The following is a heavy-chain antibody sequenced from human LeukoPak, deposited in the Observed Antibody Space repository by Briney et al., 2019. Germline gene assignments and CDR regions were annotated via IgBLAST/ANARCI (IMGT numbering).Heavy chain of an antibody. J-gene: IGHJ4*02. D-gene: IGHD5-18*01. CDR2: INPNSGGT. V-gene: IGHV1-2*02. CDR3: ARAKGTATGLAVDY. Sequence: ASVKVSCKASGYTFTSYGISWVRQAPGQGLEWMGWINPNSGGTNYAQKFQGRVTMTRDTSISTAYMELSRLRSDDTAVYYCARAKGTATGLAVDYWGQGTLVTVSS. CDR1: GYTFTSYG.